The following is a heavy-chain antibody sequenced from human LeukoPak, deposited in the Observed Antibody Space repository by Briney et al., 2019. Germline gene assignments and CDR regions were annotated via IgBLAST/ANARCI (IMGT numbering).Heavy chain of an antibody. V-gene: IGHV3-23*01. J-gene: IGHJ4*02. Sequence: GGSLRLSCAASGFIFSSYAMSWVRQAPGKGLEWVSAISGSGGSTYYADSVKGRFTISRDNSKNTLYLQMNSLRAEDTAVYYCAKDTDSRTSSWADYWGQGTLVTVSS. CDR1: GFIFSSYA. CDR3: AKDTDSRTSSWADY. D-gene: IGHD6-13*01. CDR2: ISGSGGST.